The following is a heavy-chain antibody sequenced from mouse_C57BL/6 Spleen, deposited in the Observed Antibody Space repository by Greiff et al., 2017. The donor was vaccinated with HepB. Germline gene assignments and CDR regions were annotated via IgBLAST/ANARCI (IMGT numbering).Heavy chain of an antibody. CDR3: ARITTVVAPLDY. D-gene: IGHD1-1*01. J-gene: IGHJ2*01. CDR1: GFTFSDYG. CDR2: ISSGSSTI. V-gene: IGHV5-17*01. Sequence: EVHLVESGGGLVKPGGSLKLSCAASGFTFSDYGMHWVRQAPEKGLEWVAYISSGSSTIYYADTVKGRFTISRDNAKNTLFLQMTSLRSEDTAMYYCARITTVVAPLDYWGQGTTLTVSS.